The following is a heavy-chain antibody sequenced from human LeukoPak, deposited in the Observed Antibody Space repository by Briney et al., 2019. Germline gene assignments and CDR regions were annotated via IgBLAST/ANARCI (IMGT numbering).Heavy chain of an antibody. CDR2: IYPGDSDT. Sequence: GESLKISCKGSRYSFTSYWIGWVRQMPGKGLEWMGIIYPGDSDTRYSPSFQGQVTISADKSISTAYLQWSSLKASDTAMYYCARPHSSFYSSGGYYFDYWGQGTLVTVSS. J-gene: IGHJ4*02. V-gene: IGHV5-51*01. CDR1: RYSFTSYW. D-gene: IGHD6-19*01. CDR3: ARPHSSFYSSGGYYFDY.